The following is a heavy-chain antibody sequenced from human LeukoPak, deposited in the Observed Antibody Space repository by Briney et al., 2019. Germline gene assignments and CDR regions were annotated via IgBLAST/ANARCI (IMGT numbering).Heavy chain of an antibody. V-gene: IGHV1-46*03. CDR3: ARAPYCVGDCYYFDY. Sequence: ASVKVSCKASRYTFTSYYMHWVRQAPGQGLEWMGIINPSGGSTSYAQKFQGRVTMTRDTSTSTVYMELSSLRSEDTAVYYCARAPYCVGDCYYFDYWGQGTLVTVSS. D-gene: IGHD2-21*01. CDR1: RYTFTSYY. CDR2: INPSGGST. J-gene: IGHJ4*02.